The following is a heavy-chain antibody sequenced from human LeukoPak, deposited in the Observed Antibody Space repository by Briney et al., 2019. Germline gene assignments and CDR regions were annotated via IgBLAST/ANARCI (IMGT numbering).Heavy chain of an antibody. Sequence: ASVKVSCTASGGTFSSYAISWVRQAPGQGLEWMGRIIPILGIANYAQKFQGRVTITADKSTSTAYMELSSLRSEDTAVYYCARVVVVVAATTGHYYYYYGMDVWGQGTTVTVSS. J-gene: IGHJ6*02. D-gene: IGHD2-15*01. CDR3: ARVVVVVAATTGHYYYYYGMDV. CDR2: IIPILGIA. V-gene: IGHV1-69*04. CDR1: GGTFSSYA.